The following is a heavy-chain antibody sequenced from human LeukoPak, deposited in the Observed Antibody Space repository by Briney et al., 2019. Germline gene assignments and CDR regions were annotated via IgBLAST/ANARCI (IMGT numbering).Heavy chain of an antibody. CDR2: IYTSGST. Sequence: SETLSLTCTVSRGSISSYYWSWIRQPAGKRLDWIGRIYTSGSTNDNPSLKSRLTMSVDTSENQFSLKLSSVTAADTAVYYCAREGTSGWYDGYYFYGMDVWGQGTTVTVSS. V-gene: IGHV4-4*07. CDR1: RGSISSYY. J-gene: IGHJ6*02. CDR3: AREGTSGWYDGYYFYGMDV. D-gene: IGHD6-19*01.